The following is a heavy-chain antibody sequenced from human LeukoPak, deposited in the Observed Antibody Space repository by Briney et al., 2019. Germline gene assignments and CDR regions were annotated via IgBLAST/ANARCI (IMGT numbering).Heavy chain of an antibody. J-gene: IGHJ6*02. Sequence: PGGSLRLSCAVSGLTFSSYSMNWVRQAPGKGLEWISYISSGSTIIYYADSVKGRFTISRDNSKNTLYLQMNSLRAEDTAVYYCAREYSSSGYYYYGMDVWGQGTTVTVSS. CDR3: AREYSSSGYYYYGMDV. D-gene: IGHD6-13*01. CDR2: ISSGSTII. CDR1: GLTFSSYS. V-gene: IGHV3-48*01.